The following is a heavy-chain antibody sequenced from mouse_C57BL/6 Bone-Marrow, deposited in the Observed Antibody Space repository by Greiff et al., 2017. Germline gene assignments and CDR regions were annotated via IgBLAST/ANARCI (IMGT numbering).Heavy chain of an antibody. CDR3: AIRPGFAY. CDR2: IYPSDSET. J-gene: IGHJ3*01. D-gene: IGHD1-2*01. V-gene: IGHV1-61*01. CDR1: GYTFTSYW. Sequence: QVQLKQPGAELVRPGSSVKLSCKASGYTFTSYWMAWVKQRPGQGLEWIGNIYPSDSETHYNQKFKDKATLTVDKSSSTAYMQLSSLTSEDSAVYYCAIRPGFAYWGQGTLVTVSA.